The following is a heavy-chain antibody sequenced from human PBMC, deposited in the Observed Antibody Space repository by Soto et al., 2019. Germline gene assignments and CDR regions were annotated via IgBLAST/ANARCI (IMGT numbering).Heavy chain of an antibody. J-gene: IGHJ6*02. D-gene: IGHD6-13*01. Sequence: GESLKISCSASGYSFTNYYLAWVRQMPGKGLEWMGIIYPVDFDTRYSPSFQGQVTISADKSISTAYLQWSSLKASDTAMYYCARHFIADPYYYYGMDVWGQGTTVTVSS. V-gene: IGHV5-51*01. CDR3: ARHFIADPYYYYGMDV. CDR1: GYSFTNYY. CDR2: IYPVDFDT.